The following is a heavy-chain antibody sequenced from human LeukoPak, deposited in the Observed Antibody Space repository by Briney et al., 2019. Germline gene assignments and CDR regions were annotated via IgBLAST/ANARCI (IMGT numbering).Heavy chain of an antibody. J-gene: IGHJ4*02. Sequence: SETLSLTCTVSGGSISSYYWSWIRQPPGKGLEWIGYIYYSGSTNYNPSLKSRVTISVDTSKNQLSLKLSSVTAADTAVYYCARTQWFGELPFDYWGQGTLVTVSS. CDR3: ARTQWFGELPFDY. CDR1: GGSISSYY. V-gene: IGHV4-59*01. D-gene: IGHD3-10*01. CDR2: IYYSGST.